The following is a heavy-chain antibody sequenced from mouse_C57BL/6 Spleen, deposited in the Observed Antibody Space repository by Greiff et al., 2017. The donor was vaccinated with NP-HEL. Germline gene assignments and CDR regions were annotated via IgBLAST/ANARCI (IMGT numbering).Heavy chain of an antibody. V-gene: IGHV1-26*01. CDR2: INPNNGGT. J-gene: IGHJ3*02. D-gene: IGHD4-1*01. Sequence: VQLQQSGPELVKPGASVKISCKASGYTFTDYYMNWVKQSHGKSLEWIGDINPNNGGTSYNQKFKGKATLTVDKSSSTAYMELRSLTSEDSAVYYCARWSGTGWGQGTLVTVSA. CDR3: ARWSGTG. CDR1: GYTFTDYY.